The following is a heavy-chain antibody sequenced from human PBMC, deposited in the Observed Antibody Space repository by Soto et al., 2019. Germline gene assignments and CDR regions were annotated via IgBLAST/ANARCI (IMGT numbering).Heavy chain of an antibody. CDR3: ARDLRTTYYFDY. D-gene: IGHD4-17*01. CDR1: GFTFSNYE. Sequence: PWGSLRLSCLASGFTFSNYEMNWVRQAPGKGLEWVSYISSVASTIYYADSVKGRFTISRDNDKDSLFLQMNSLRAEDTAVYYCARDLRTTYYFDYWGQGTLVTVSS. CDR2: ISSVASTI. J-gene: IGHJ4*02. V-gene: IGHV3-48*03.